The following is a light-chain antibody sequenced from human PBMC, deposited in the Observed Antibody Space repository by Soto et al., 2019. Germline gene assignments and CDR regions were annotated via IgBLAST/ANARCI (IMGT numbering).Light chain of an antibody. Sequence: SYELTQPPSVSVSPGQTATITCSGDKLGDKYACWYQQKPGQSPILVIYQNFKRPSGIPERFSGSKSGNTATLTISGTQAMDEADYYCQAWDSSYVVFGGGTQLTVL. CDR2: QNF. CDR3: QAWDSSYVV. V-gene: IGLV3-1*01. CDR1: KLGDKY. J-gene: IGLJ2*01.